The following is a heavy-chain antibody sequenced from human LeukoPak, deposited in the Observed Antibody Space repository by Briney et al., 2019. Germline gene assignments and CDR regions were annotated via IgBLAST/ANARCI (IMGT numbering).Heavy chain of an antibody. Sequence: ASVKVSCKASGYTFTGYSIHWMRQAPGQGLEWMGWINPTNNDATSAPKFQGRVTMSLDTSIRTAYMELGSLHSDDTAVYFCARVDAELDLWGQGTLVTVSS. CDR2: INPTNNDA. CDR1: GYTFTGYS. D-gene: IGHD1-7*01. J-gene: IGHJ5*02. V-gene: IGHV1-2*02. CDR3: ARVDAELDL.